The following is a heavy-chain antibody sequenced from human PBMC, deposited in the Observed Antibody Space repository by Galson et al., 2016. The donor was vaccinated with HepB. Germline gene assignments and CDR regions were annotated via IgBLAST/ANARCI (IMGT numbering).Heavy chain of an antibody. D-gene: IGHD2-15*01. CDR3: AKRMSYSYYYAMDI. CDR2: ISDNTAGT. Sequence: SLRLSCAASGFTFSSYDMTWVRQAPGKGLEWVSDISDNTAGTKYADSVKGRFTISRDNSKNTVYLQMNSLRGEDTALYYCAKRMSYSYYYAMDIWGQGTTVTVSS. V-gene: IGHV3-23*01. J-gene: IGHJ6*02. CDR1: GFTFSSYD.